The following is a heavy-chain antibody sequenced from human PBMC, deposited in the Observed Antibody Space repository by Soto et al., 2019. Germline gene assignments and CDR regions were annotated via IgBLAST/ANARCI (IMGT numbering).Heavy chain of an antibody. CDR3: ARATTGTTHDAFDI. CDR2: IYYSGST. Sequence: PSETLSVTCTVSGGSISSGGYYWSWIRQHPGKGLEWIGYIYYSGSTYYNPSLKSRVTISVDTSKNQFSLKLSSVTAADTAVYYCARATTGTTHDAFDIWGQGTMVTVSS. V-gene: IGHV4-31*03. CDR1: GGSISSGGYY. D-gene: IGHD1-1*01. J-gene: IGHJ3*02.